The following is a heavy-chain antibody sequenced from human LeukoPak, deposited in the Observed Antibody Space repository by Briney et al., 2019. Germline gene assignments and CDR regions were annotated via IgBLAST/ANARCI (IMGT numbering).Heavy chain of an antibody. CDR1: GGSISSSSYY. J-gene: IGHJ4*02. CDR2: IYYSGST. D-gene: IGHD3-16*02. CDR3: ASQNTYYDYVWGSYRLALDY. V-gene: IGHV4-39*07. Sequence: SETLSLTCTVSGGSISSSSYYWGWIRQPPGKGLEWIGSIYYSGSTYYNPSLKSRVTISVDTSKNQFSLKLSSVTAADTAVYYCASQNTYYDYVWGSYRLALDYWGQGTLVTVSS.